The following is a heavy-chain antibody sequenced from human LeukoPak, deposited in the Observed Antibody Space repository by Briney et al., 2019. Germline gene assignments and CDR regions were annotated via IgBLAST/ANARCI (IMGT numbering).Heavy chain of an antibody. D-gene: IGHD3-22*01. J-gene: IGHJ4*02. CDR1: GITLSNYG. CDR3: AKRGVVIRVILVGFHKEAQYFDS. V-gene: IGHV3-23*01. CDR2: ISDSGGRT. Sequence: GGSLRLSCAVSGITLSNYGMSWVRQTPGKGLEWVAGISDSGGRTNYADSVKGRFTISRDNPKNTLYLQMNSLRAEDTAVYFCAKRGVVIRVILVGFHKEAQYFDSWGQGALVTVSP.